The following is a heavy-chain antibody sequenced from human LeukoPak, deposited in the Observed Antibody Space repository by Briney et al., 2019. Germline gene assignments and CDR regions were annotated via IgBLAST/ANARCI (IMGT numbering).Heavy chain of an antibody. CDR2: IWYDGSNK. CDR1: GCTFSSYG. V-gene: IGHV3-33*01. D-gene: IGHD3-10*01. CDR3: ARGPSMVRGVTAFDY. J-gene: IGHJ4*02. Sequence: GRSLRLSCAASGCTFSSYGMHWVRQAPGKGLEWVAVIWYDGSNKYYADSVKGRFTISRDNSKNTLYLQMNSLRAEDTAVYYCARGPSMVRGVTAFDYWGQGTLVTVSS.